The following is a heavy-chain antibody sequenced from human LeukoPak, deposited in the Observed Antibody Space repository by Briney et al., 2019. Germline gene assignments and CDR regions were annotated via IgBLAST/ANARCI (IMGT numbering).Heavy chain of an antibody. V-gene: IGHV1-8*01. Sequence: ASVKVSCKASGYTFTSYDINWVRQATGQGLEWMGWMNPNSGNTGYAQKFQGRVTMTRNTSISTAYMELSSLRSEDTAVYYCARDYYDFWSGYYYYYYYMDVWGKGTTVTVS. J-gene: IGHJ6*03. CDR1: GYTFTSYD. CDR3: ARDYYDFWSGYYYYYYYMDV. CDR2: MNPNSGNT. D-gene: IGHD3-3*01.